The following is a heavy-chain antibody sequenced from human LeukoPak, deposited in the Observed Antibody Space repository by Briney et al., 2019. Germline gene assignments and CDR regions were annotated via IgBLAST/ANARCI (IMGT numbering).Heavy chain of an antibody. Sequence: PGGSLRLSCAASGFTFSNAWMTWVRQAPGKGLEWVAVISYDGSNKYYADSVKGRFTISRDNSKNTLYLQMNSLRAEDTAVYYCAKARWLVRSKFDPWGQGTLVTVSS. D-gene: IGHD6-19*01. J-gene: IGHJ5*02. CDR1: GFTFSNAW. CDR2: ISYDGSNK. CDR3: AKARWLVRSKFDP. V-gene: IGHV3-30*18.